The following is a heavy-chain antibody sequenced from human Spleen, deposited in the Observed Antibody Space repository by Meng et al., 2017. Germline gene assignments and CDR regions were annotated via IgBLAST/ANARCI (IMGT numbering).Heavy chain of an antibody. D-gene: IGHD1-7*01. CDR3: ARESSIIWNYFDP. V-gene: IGHV4-30-4*01. Sequence: QVQLQESGPGLVKPSQTLSLTCTVSGGSITSGDYYWSWIRQPPGKGLEWIGYIYYGGSTNYNPPLKSRVSISIDTSKNQFSLKLSSVTATDTAVYYCARESSIIWNYFDPWGQGTLVTVSS. CDR1: GGSITSGDYY. CDR2: IYYGGST. J-gene: IGHJ5*02.